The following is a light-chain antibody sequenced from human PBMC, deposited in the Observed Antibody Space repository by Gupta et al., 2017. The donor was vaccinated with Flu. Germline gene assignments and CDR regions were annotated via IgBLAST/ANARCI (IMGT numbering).Light chain of an antibody. Sequence: IVLTQSPVTLSLSPGERATLPCRASPRVSSYVAWCPQTPGQAPRLLSDDASNRATGIPAMCSGSWSGAVFTLTSSRLDPEDFAVYYCQHRSNWPLTFGGGTKVEIK. J-gene: IGKJ4*01. CDR3: QHRSNWPLT. CDR1: PRVSSY. V-gene: IGKV3-11*01. CDR2: DAS.